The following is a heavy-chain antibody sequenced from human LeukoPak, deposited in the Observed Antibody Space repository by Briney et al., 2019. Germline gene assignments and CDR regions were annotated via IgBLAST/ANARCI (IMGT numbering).Heavy chain of an antibody. CDR2: IYSGGST. CDR1: GFTFSDYY. CDR3: AKDLPAAYFDY. Sequence: GGSLRLPCAASGFTFSDYYMGWIRQAPGKGLEWVSVIYSGGSTYYADSVKGRFTISRDNSKNTLYLQMNSLRAEDTAVYYCAKDLPAAYFDYWGQGTLVTVSS. J-gene: IGHJ4*02. D-gene: IGHD2-2*01. V-gene: IGHV3-66*02.